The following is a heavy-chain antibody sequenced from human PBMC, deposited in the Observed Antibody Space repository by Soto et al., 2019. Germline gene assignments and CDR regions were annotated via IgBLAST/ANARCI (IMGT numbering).Heavy chain of an antibody. CDR2: IIPIFGTG. J-gene: IGHJ5*02. D-gene: IGHD2-15*01. Sequence: QFQLVQSGAEVKKPGSSVKVSCKASGGTFSSYAISWVRQAPGQGIEWMGGIIPIFGTGNYAQKFQGRVTITADESTSTAYMELSSLRSEDTAVYYCARARTSSCPVGCWFDPWGQGTLVTVSS. CDR3: ARARTSSCPVGCWFDP. V-gene: IGHV1-69*12. CDR1: GGTFSSYA.